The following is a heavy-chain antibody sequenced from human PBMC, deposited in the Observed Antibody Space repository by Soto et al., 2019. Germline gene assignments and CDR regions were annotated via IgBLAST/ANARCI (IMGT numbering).Heavy chain of an antibody. V-gene: IGHV3-30*18. CDR2: TSYDGTKT. D-gene: IGHD1-26*01. Sequence: PGGSLRLSCAASGFTFSTYGMHWVRQAPGKGLEWVALTSYDGTKTYYVDSVKGRFTISRDNSKNTLYLHMNSLRAEDTAIYHCAKDRAPRSGSYPSDPWGQGTLVTVSS. J-gene: IGHJ5*02. CDR3: AKDRAPRSGSYPSDP. CDR1: GFTFSTYG.